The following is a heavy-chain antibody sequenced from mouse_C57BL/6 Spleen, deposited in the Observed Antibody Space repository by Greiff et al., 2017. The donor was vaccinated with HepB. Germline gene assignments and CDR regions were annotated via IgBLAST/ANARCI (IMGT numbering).Heavy chain of an antibody. D-gene: IGHD2-4*01. CDR3: ARSPYDYDEDYYAMDY. CDR2: ISSGSSTI. J-gene: IGHJ4*01. Sequence: EVKLMESGGGLVKPGGSLKLSCAASGFTFSDYGMHWVRQAPEKGLEWVAYISSGSSTIYYADTVKGRFTISRDNAKNTLFLQMTSLRSEDTAMYYCARSPYDYDEDYYAMDYWGQGTSVTVSS. V-gene: IGHV5-17*01. CDR1: GFTFSDYG.